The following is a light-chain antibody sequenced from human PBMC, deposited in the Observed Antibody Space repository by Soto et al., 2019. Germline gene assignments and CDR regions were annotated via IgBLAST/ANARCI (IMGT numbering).Light chain of an antibody. CDR3: QQYGSSPLT. Sequence: EIVMTQSPVTLSVSPGERATLSCRASQGIKNYLAWFQQKPGQAPRLLVYGASTRATTIPARFSGSGSGTDFTLTISRLEPEDFAVYYCQQYGSSPLTFGGGTKVDIK. CDR2: GAS. CDR1: QGIKNY. J-gene: IGKJ4*01. V-gene: IGKV3-20*01.